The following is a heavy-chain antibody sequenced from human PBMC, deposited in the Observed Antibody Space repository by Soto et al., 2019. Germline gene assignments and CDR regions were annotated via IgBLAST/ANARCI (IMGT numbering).Heavy chain of an antibody. CDR3: ARVPYYYGMDV. V-gene: IGHV4-59*01. CDR1: GGSISSYY. CDR2: IYYSGST. J-gene: IGHJ6*02. Sequence: PSETLSLTCTVSGGSISSYYWSWIRQPPGKGLEWIGYIYYSGSTNYNPSLKSLVTISVDTSKNQFSLKLSSVTAADTAVYYCARVPYYYGMDVWGQGTTVTVSS.